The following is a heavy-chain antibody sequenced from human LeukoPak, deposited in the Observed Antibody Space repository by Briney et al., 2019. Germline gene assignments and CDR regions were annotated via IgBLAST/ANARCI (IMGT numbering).Heavy chain of an antibody. Sequence: GSLRLSSAASGFIFRNYALSWVRQAPGKGLEWVSTISGNGGDTFYSDSARGRFTISRDNSKNTLYLQMNSLRAEDTAVYFCEKDGGGSKGSFDIWGQGTMVTVSS. CDR3: EKDGGGSKGSFDI. CDR2: ISGNGGDT. J-gene: IGHJ3*02. V-gene: IGHV3-23*01. CDR1: GFIFRNYA. D-gene: IGHD6-25*01.